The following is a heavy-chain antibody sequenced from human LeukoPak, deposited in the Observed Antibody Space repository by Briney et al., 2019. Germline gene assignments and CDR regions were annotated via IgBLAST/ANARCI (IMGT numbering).Heavy chain of an antibody. V-gene: IGHV1-8*03. Sequence: GASVKVSCKASGYTFTSYDINCVRQATGHRREWMGWMNPNSGNTGYAQKFQGRVTITAVESTSTAYMELSSLIFEDTAMYYCARVATLIDRSFDYWGQGTLVTVSS. CDR3: ARVATLIDRSFDY. CDR2: MNPNSGNT. J-gene: IGHJ4*02. D-gene: IGHD4-23*01. CDR1: GYTFTSYD.